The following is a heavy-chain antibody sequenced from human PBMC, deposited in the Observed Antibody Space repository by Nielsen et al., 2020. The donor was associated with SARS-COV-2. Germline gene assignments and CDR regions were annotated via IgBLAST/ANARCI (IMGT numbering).Heavy chain of an antibody. CDR3: ARRAGGWFDP. J-gene: IGHJ5*02. Sequence: ASVKVSCKASGYTFTSFGISWVRLAPGQGLEWTGWISGYNGDTNYAQKFQGRVTLTTDTSTSTAYMELSSLKFEDTAVYFCARRAGGWFDPWGQGTLVTVSS. CDR2: ISGYNGDT. CDR1: GYTFTSFG. V-gene: IGHV1-18*01.